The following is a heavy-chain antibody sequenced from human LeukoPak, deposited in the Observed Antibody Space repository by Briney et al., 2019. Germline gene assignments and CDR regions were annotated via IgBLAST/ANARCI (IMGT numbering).Heavy chain of an antibody. D-gene: IGHD3-16*01. CDR1: GFIFSKAW. V-gene: IGHV3-15*01. CDR3: TSALNLVLGELLGY. Sequence: GGSLRLSCAASGFIFSKAWMAWVRQAPGKGLEWVGHIKTEAEDGTTDYAAPVKGRFTISRDDAISTLYLQMNSLNTEDTAVYFCTSALNLVLGELLGYWGQGTLVTVSS. CDR2: IKTEAEDGTT. J-gene: IGHJ4*02.